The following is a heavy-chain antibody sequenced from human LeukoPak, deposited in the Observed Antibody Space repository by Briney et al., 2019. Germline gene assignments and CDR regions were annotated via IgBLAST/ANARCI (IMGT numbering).Heavy chain of an antibody. CDR3: ARAEAAGDNRGGYYYFYMDV. Sequence: GGSLRLSCATSGFTFSAHHMNWVRQAPGKGLEWFSGITASGATTYYADSVKGRFTISRDSSQSTLYLQMNSLRAEDTAVYYCARAEAAGDNRGGYYYFYMDVWGKGTTVTVSS. J-gene: IGHJ6*03. V-gene: IGHV3-23*01. CDR1: GFTFSAHH. CDR2: ITASGATT. D-gene: IGHD6-25*01.